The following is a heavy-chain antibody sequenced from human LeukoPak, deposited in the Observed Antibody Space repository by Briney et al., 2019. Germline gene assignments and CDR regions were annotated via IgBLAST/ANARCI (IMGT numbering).Heavy chain of an antibody. D-gene: IGHD2-2*01. CDR1: GFTFSSYA. CDR3: AKDQDIVVVPAAIGFDY. V-gene: IGHV3-23*01. CDR2: ISGSGGST. Sequence: PGRSLRLSCAASGFTFSSYAMSWVRQAPGKGLEWVSAISGSGGSTYYADSVKGRFTISRDNSKNTLYPQMNSLRAEDTAVYYCAKDQDIVVVPAAIGFDYWGQGTLVTVSS. J-gene: IGHJ4*02.